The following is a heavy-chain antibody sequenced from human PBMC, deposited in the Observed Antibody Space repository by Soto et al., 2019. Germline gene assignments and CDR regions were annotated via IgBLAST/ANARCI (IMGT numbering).Heavy chain of an antibody. CDR3: AKGLDYYDSSGCDY. Sequence: HPGGSLRLSCAASGFTFSSYGMHSVRQAPGKGLEWVAVISYDGSNKYYADSVKGRFTISRDNSKNTLYLQMNSLRAEDTAVYYCAKGLDYYDSSGCDYWGQGTLVTVSS. D-gene: IGHD3-22*01. V-gene: IGHV3-30*18. J-gene: IGHJ4*02. CDR2: ISYDGSNK. CDR1: GFTFSSYG.